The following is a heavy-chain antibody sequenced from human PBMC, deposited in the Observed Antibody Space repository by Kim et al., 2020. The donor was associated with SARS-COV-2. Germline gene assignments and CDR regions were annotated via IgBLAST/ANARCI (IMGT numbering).Heavy chain of an antibody. J-gene: IGHJ6*02. V-gene: IGHV3-30*18. CDR2: ISYDGSNK. CDR1: GFTFSSYG. Sequence: GGSLRLSCAASGFTFSSYGMHWVRQAPGKGLEWVAVISYDGSNKYYADSVKGRFTISRDNSKNTLYLQMNSLRAEDTAVYYCAKDVRNYYDFWGGYYMGWGGEGMDVWGQGTTVTVSS. D-gene: IGHD3-3*01. CDR3: AKDVRNYYDFWGGYYMGWGGEGMDV.